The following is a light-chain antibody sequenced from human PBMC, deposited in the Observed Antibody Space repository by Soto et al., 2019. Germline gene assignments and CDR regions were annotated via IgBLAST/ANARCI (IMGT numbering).Light chain of an antibody. CDR3: QKYNSAPRT. CDR2: GAS. V-gene: IGKV1-27*01. Sequence: DIPMTQSPSSLSASVGDRVTVTCRASQGISIYLAWYQQRPGKVPKLLIYGASTLASGVPSRFSGSGSGTDFTLTISSLQPEDVATYYCQKYNSAPRTFGQGTKVEIK. J-gene: IGKJ1*01. CDR1: QGISIY.